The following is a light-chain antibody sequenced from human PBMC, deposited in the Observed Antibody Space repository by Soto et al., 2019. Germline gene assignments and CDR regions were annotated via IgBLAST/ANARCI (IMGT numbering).Light chain of an antibody. CDR2: AAS. CDR1: QVISTS. V-gene: IGKV1-9*01. Sequence: DIQLTQSPSFLSPSIGESVTITCRASQVISTSLAWYQVKPGKAPKLLIYAASTLESGVQSRFSDTVSGTEFSLTITSRQPEDFSTYYCQQLFDSPITFGQGTRVEIK. CDR3: QQLFDSPIT. J-gene: IGKJ5*01.